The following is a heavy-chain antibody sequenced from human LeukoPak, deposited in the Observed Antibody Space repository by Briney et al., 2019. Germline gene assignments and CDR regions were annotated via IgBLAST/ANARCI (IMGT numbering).Heavy chain of an antibody. CDR2: IYYSGST. V-gene: IGHV4-39*01. D-gene: IGHD3-22*01. CDR1: GGSISSSSYY. J-gene: IGHJ4*02. Sequence: PSETLSLTCTVSGGSISSSSYYWGWIRQPPGKGLEWIGSIYYSGSTYYNPFLKSRVTISVDTSKNQFSLKLSSVTAADTAVYYCARGLGVYYDSSRGDYWGQGTLVTVSS. CDR3: ARGLGVYYDSSRGDY.